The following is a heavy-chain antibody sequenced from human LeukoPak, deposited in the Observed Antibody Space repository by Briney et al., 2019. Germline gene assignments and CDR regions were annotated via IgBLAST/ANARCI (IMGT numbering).Heavy chain of an antibody. J-gene: IGHJ5*02. Sequence: PGGSLRLSCAASGFTFDDYAMHWVRRVPGKGLEWVSGISWNSGSIGYADSVKGRFTISRDNAKNSLYLQMNSLRAEDTAVYYCGGNDYSNEGPRDNWFDPWGQGTLVAVSS. V-gene: IGHV3-9*01. CDR1: GFTFDDYA. D-gene: IGHD4-11*01. CDR2: ISWNSGSI. CDR3: GGNDYSNEGPRDNWFDP.